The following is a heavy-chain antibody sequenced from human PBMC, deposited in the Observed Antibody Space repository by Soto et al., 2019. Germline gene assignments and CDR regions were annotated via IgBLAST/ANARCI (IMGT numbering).Heavy chain of an antibody. CDR3: ARHQDYGSGSYYRYGMDV. V-gene: IGHV4-39*01. J-gene: IGHJ6*02. CDR1: GGSISSSSYY. D-gene: IGHD3-10*01. Sequence: PSETLSLTCTVSGGSISSSSYYWGWILQPPGKGLEWIGSIYYSGSTYYNPSLKSRVTISVDTSKNQFSLKMSSVTAADTAVYYCARHQDYGSGSYYRYGMDVWGQGTTVTVSS. CDR2: IYYSGST.